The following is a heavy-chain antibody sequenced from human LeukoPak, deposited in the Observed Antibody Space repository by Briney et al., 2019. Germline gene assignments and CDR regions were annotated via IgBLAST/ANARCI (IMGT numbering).Heavy chain of an antibody. D-gene: IGHD2-2*01. V-gene: IGHV3-74*01. CDR3: ARPQQGGTTRSHGLDV. Sequence: GESLRLSCAASGFTFSNSWMQWVRQVPGKGLVWVSRINTDGTSTSYADSERGRFIISRDNAKNTLYLQMNSLRAEDTAVYYCARPQQGGTTRSHGLDVWGQGTTVTVSS. CDR1: GFTFSNSW. CDR2: INTDGTST. J-gene: IGHJ6*02.